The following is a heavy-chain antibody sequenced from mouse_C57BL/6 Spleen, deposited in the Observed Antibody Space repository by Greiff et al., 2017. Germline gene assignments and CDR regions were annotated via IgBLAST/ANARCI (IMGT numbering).Heavy chain of an antibody. V-gene: IGHV1-55*01. D-gene: IGHD2-4*01. J-gene: IGHJ3*01. CDR2: IYPGSGST. CDR1: GYTFTSYW. CDR3: ATYYYDYPWFAY. Sequence: VQLQQSGAELVKPGASVKMSCKASGYTFTSYWITWVKQRPGQGLEWIGDIYPGSGSTNYNEKFKSKATLTVDTSSSTAYMQLSSLTSEDSAVYYCATYYYDYPWFAYWGQGTLVTVSA.